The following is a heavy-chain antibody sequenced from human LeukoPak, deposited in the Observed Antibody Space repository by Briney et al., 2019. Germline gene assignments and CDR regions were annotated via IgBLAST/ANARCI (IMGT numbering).Heavy chain of an antibody. CDR2: INPKSGGT. D-gene: IGHD3-10*01. Sequence: ASVKVSCKASGYTFTDYYVHWVRQAPGQGLEWMGRINPKSGGTNYAQKFQGRVTITRDTSISTAYMELSRLRSDDTAMYYCANSNYYGSGISDYWGQGTLVTVSS. V-gene: IGHV1-2*06. CDR1: GYTFTDYY. J-gene: IGHJ4*02. CDR3: ANSNYYGSGISDY.